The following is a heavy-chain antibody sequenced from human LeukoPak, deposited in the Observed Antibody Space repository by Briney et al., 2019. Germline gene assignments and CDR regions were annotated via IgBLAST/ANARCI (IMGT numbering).Heavy chain of an antibody. Sequence: SETLSLTCTVSGCSISSYYWSWIRQPPGKGLEWMGYIYYSGSTNYNPSLKSRVTISVDTSKNQFSLKLSSVTAADTAVYYCARDRDYYDSSGYYDAFDIWGQGTMVTVSS. CDR2: IYYSGST. V-gene: IGHV4-59*01. CDR1: GCSISSYY. D-gene: IGHD3-22*01. CDR3: ARDRDYYDSSGYYDAFDI. J-gene: IGHJ3*02.